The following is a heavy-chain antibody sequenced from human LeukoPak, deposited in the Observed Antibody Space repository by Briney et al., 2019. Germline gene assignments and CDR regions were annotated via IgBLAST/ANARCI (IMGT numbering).Heavy chain of an antibody. CDR2: IYHSGST. Sequence: SGTLSLTCAVSGGSISSSNWWSWVRQPPGKGLEWIGEIYHSGSTNYNPSLKSRVTISVDKSKSQFSLKLSSVTAADTAVYYCASDGNTAMVSDAFDIWGQGTMVTVSS. D-gene: IGHD5-18*01. CDR1: GGSISSSNW. J-gene: IGHJ3*02. V-gene: IGHV4-4*02. CDR3: ASDGNTAMVSDAFDI.